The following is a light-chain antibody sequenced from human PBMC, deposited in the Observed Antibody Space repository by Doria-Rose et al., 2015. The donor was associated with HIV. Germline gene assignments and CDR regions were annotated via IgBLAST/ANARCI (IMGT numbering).Light chain of an antibody. Sequence: TQSPATLSVSPGERATLSCRASQGIGSDLAWYQQKPGQAPRLLIYRASIRATGIPPRFTGGGSGTEFTLTIGSLQSEDFAVYFCRQYSQWPPYTFGQGTKLEVK. CDR2: RAS. J-gene: IGKJ2*01. V-gene: IGKV3-15*01. CDR3: RQYSQWPPYT. CDR1: QGIGSD.